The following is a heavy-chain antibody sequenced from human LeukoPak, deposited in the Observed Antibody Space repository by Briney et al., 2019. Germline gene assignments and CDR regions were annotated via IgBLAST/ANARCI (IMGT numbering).Heavy chain of an antibody. V-gene: IGHV1-18*04. CDR1: GYTFTSYG. CDR3: ARARLRLGELSPYYFDY. Sequence: AASVKVFCKASGYTFTSYGISWVRQAPGQGLEWMGWISAYNGNTNYAQKLQGRVTMTADTSTSTAYMELRSLRSDDTAVYYCARARLRLGELSPYYFDYWGQGALVTVSS. CDR2: ISAYNGNT. J-gene: IGHJ4*02. D-gene: IGHD3-16*02.